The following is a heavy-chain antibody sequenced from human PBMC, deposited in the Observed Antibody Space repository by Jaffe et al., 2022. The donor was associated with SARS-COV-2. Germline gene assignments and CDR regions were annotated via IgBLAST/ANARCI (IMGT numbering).Heavy chain of an antibody. Sequence: EVQLVESGGGLIQPGGSLRLSCAVSGFTVSTNYVSWVRQAPGRGPEWVSIIYKGGDTYYADSVKGRFTISRDESKNTVYLQMNSLRAEDTAVYYCARVPLAANGPPYFFDFWGSGTLVTVSS. D-gene: IGHD6-13*01. CDR3: ARVPLAANGPPYFFDF. CDR2: IYKGGDT. J-gene: IGHJ4*02. V-gene: IGHV3-53*01. CDR1: GFTVSTNY.